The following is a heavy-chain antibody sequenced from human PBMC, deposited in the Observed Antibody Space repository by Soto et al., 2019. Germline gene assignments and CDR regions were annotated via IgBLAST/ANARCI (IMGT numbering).Heavy chain of an antibody. Sequence: GASVKVSCKASGFTFTSSAMQWVRQARGQRLEWIGWIVVGSGYTNYAQNFQERVTLTRDMSTSTAYMELSSLRSEDTAVYYCAADDIAALNWGQGTLVTVSS. J-gene: IGHJ4*02. V-gene: IGHV1-58*02. D-gene: IGHD6-13*01. CDR3: AADDIAALN. CDR1: GFTFTSSA. CDR2: IVVGSGYT.